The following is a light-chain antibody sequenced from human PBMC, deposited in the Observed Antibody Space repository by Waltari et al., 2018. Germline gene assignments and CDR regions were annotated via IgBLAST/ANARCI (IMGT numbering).Light chain of an antibody. CDR2: DVT. CDR3: SSYTTSSVI. J-gene: IGLJ2*01. CDR1: SSDVGGYDF. V-gene: IGLV2-14*03. Sequence: SSDVGGYDFVSWFQQHPGKAPKLMIYDVTKRPSGISNRFSGSKSGNTASLTISGLQAEDEANYYCSSYTTSSVIFGGGTKLTVL.